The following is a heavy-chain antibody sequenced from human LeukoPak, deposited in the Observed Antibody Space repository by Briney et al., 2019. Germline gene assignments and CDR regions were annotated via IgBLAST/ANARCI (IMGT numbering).Heavy chain of an antibody. V-gene: IGHV1-2*02. CDR3: AREGQWLVHWVDY. Sequence: ASVKVSCKASGFTFTGYYMHWVRQAPGQGLEWMGWINPNSGGTNYAQKFQGRVTMTRDTSISTAYMELSRLRSDDTAVYYCAREGQWLVHWVDYWGQGTLVTVSS. D-gene: IGHD6-19*01. CDR1: GFTFTGYY. J-gene: IGHJ4*02. CDR2: INPNSGGT.